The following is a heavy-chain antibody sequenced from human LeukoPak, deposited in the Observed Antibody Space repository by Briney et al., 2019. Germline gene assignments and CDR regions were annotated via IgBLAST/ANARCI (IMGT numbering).Heavy chain of an antibody. Sequence: ASVKVSCKASGYTFTGYYMHWVRQAPGQGLEWMGWINPHTGGTNYAQKFQGRVTMTRDTSISTAYMELSGLTSDDTAVYYCARPYCSGGSCHDYFDYWGQGSLVTVSS. D-gene: IGHD2-15*01. CDR1: GYTFTGYY. CDR2: INPHTGGT. CDR3: ARPYCSGGSCHDYFDY. V-gene: IGHV1-2*02. J-gene: IGHJ4*02.